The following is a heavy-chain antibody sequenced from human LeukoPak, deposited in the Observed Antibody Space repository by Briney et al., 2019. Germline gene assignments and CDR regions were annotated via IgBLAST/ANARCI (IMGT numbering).Heavy chain of an antibody. D-gene: IGHD1-26*01. V-gene: IGHV3-11*01. Sequence: GGSLRLSCAASGFTFSDYYMSWIRQAPGKGLEWVSYISSSGSTIYYADSVKGRFTISRDNSKNTLYLQMNNLRAEDAALYYCASRPPSETYFGVFDYWGQGTLVTVSS. CDR1: GFTFSDYY. J-gene: IGHJ4*02. CDR2: ISSSGSTI. CDR3: ASRPPSETYFGVFDY.